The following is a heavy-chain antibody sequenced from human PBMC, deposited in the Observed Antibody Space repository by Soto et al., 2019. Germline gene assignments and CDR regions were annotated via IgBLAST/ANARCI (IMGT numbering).Heavy chain of an antibody. D-gene: IGHD2-2*02. CDR2: INHSGST. CDR1: GGSFSGYY. V-gene: IGHV4-34*01. Sequence: QVQLQQWGAGLLKPSETLSLTCAVYGGSFSGYYWSWIRQPPGKGLEWIGEINHSGSTNYNPSLKSRVTISVDTSKTQFSLKLSSVTAADTAVYYCARGRSSRFAIPSIRGPNNWFDPWGQGTLVTVSS. J-gene: IGHJ5*02. CDR3: ARGRSSRFAIPSIRGPNNWFDP.